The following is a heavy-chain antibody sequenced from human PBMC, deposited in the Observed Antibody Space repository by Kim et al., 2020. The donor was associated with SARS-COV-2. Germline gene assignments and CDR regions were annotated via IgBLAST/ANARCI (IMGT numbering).Heavy chain of an antibody. Sequence: SETLSLTCTVSGGSISSSSYYWGWIRQPPGKGLEWIAIIYYSGSTYYNPSLKSRVTISVDTSKNQFSLKLSSVTAADTAVYYCARHSRHNYGMDVWGPGTTVTVSS. CDR1: GGSISSSSYY. V-gene: IGHV4-39*01. CDR2: IYYSGST. J-gene: IGHJ6*02. CDR3: ARHSRHNYGMDV.